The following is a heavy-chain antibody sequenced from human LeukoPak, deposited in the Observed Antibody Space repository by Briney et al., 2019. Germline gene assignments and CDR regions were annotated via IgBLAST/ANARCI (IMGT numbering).Heavy chain of an antibody. CDR2: INHSGST. V-gene: IGHV4-34*01. J-gene: IGHJ4*02. CDR3: ASGGTTYYYDSSDYYYPPPFDY. Sequence: PSETLSLTCAVYGGSFSGYYWSWIRQPPGKGLEWIGEINHSGSTNYNPSLKSRVTISVDTSKNQFSLKLSSVTAADTAVYYCASGGTTYYYDSSDYYYPPPFDYWGQGTLVTVSS. CDR1: GGSFSGYY. D-gene: IGHD3-22*01.